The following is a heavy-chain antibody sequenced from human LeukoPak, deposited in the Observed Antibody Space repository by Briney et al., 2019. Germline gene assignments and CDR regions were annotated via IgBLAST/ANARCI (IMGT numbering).Heavy chain of an antibody. CDR2: ISSSSSTI. Sequence: GGSLRLSCAPSGFTFSDHYMDWVRQDPGKGLEWVSYISSSSSTIYYADSVKGRFTISRDNAKNSLYLQMNSLRAEDTAVYYCASLRGYHSITFGGVIVIPWGQGTLVTVSS. D-gene: IGHD3-16*02. V-gene: IGHV3-11*04. J-gene: IGHJ4*02. CDR1: GFTFSDHY. CDR3: ASLRGYHSITFGGVIVIP.